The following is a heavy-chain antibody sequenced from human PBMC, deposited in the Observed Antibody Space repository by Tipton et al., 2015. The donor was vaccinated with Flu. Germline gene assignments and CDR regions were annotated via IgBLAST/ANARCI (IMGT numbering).Heavy chain of an antibody. V-gene: IGHV4-38-2*02. D-gene: IGHD2-2*01. CDR2: IHRSGTT. J-gene: IGHJ4*02. CDR3: ARGAQYQPLLSPAYYFDY. Sequence: VSGDSIGSRYFWGWIRQPPGKGLEWIGNIHRSGTTYYNPSLKSRVTISVDASKNQFTLRLSSVTAADTAVYYCARGAQYQPLLSPAYYFDYWGQGTLVTVSS. CDR1: GDSIGSRYF.